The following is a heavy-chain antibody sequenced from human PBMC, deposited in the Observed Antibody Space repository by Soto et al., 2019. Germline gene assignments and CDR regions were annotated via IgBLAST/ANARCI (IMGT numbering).Heavy chain of an antibody. Sequence: PSETLSLTCAVSSGSISSSNWWSWVRQPPGKGLEWIGEIYHSGSTNYNPSLKSRVTISVDKSKNQFSLKLSSVTAADTAVYYCARGHYDSSSWYGGNVAFDIWGQGTMVTVSS. CDR2: IYHSGST. CDR1: SGSISSSNW. D-gene: IGHD6-13*01. J-gene: IGHJ3*02. CDR3: ARGHYDSSSWYGGNVAFDI. V-gene: IGHV4-4*02.